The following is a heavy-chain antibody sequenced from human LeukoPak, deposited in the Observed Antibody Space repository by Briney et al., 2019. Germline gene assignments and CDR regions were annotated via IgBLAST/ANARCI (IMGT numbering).Heavy chain of an antibody. D-gene: IGHD1-14*01. J-gene: IGHJ5*02. CDR3: ARVSRSRFDP. CDR1: GGSISSGSYY. V-gene: IGHV4-61*02. CDR2: IYTSGST. Sequence: SETLSLTCTVSGGSISSGSYYWSWLRQPAGKGLERIGRIYTSGSTNYNPSLKSRVTISVDTSKNQFSLKLSSVTAADTAVYYCARVSRSRFDPWGQGTLVTVSS.